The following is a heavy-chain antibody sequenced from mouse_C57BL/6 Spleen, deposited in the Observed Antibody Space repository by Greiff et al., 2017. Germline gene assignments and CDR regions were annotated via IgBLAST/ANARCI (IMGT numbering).Heavy chain of an antibody. D-gene: IGHD1-1*01. J-gene: IGHJ2*01. CDR1: GFTIKDDY. V-gene: IGHV14-4*01. CDR3: TTGGTTVALDY. Sequence: VQLQQSGAELVRPGASVKLSCTASGFTIKDDYMHWVKQRPEQGLEWIGWIDPEDGDTEYASKFQGKATITADTSSNTAYLQLSSLTSEDTAVYYCTTGGTTVALDYWGQGTTLTVSS. CDR2: IDPEDGDT.